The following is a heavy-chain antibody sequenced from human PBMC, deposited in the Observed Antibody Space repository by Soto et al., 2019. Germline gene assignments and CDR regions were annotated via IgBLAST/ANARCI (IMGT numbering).Heavy chain of an antibody. J-gene: IGHJ4*02. V-gene: IGHV3-23*01. D-gene: IGHD6-19*01. CDR2: ISGSGGSI. CDR3: AKSTRLRLAVAGNCFDH. Sequence: EVQLLESGGHMVQPGGSLRLSCAASGFAFSTYAMSWVRQAPGKGLEWLSGISGSGGSIHYADSEKGWFTISRDNSRNTLYLQMNSLRAEDTAIYFCAKSTRLRLAVAGNCFDHWGQGTLVTVSS. CDR1: GFAFSTYA.